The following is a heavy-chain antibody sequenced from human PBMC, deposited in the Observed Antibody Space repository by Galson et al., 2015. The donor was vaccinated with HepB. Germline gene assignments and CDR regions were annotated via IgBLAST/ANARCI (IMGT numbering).Heavy chain of an antibody. V-gene: IGHV3-30-3*01. D-gene: IGHD2-2*01. Sequence: SLRLSCAASGFTFSSYAMHWVRQAPGEGLEWVAVISYDGSNKYYADSVKGRFTISRDNSKNTLYLQMNSLRAEDTAVYYCAKDPLNDEEVPAARMDVWGQGTTVTVSS. J-gene: IGHJ6*02. CDR2: ISYDGSNK. CDR1: GFTFSSYA. CDR3: AKDPLNDEEVPAARMDV.